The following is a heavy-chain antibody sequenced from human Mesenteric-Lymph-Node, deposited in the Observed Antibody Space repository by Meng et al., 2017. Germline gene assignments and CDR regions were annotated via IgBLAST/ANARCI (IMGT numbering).Heavy chain of an antibody. CDR1: GYSFTHHG. Sequence: VQLVELGVELNQPGASVKVSFKASGYSFTHHGITWVRQAPGQGLEWMGWISGYNGNTHYAQKLQGRVTMTTDRPTATAYMELRNLRSDDTGVYYCAKGTPGRRYAENWGQGTLVTVSS. J-gene: IGHJ4*02. V-gene: IGHV1-18*04. CDR3: AKGTPGRRYAEN. CDR2: ISGYNGNT. D-gene: IGHD3-10*01.